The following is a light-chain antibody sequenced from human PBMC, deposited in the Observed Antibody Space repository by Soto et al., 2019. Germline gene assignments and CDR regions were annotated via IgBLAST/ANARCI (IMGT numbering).Light chain of an antibody. J-gene: IGKJ4*01. Sequence: EIVLTQSPGTLSLAPGDRATLSCRASQSVNSNYLAWYQQKPGQAPRLLLYGASSRAIGIPDRFSGSGSGTEFTLTISRLEPEDFAVYYCQQYDASPPLTFGGGTKLEIK. CDR2: GAS. CDR3: QQYDASPPLT. CDR1: QSVNSNY. V-gene: IGKV3-20*01.